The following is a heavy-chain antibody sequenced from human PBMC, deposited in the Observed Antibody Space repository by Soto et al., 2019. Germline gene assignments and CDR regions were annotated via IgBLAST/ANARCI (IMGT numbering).Heavy chain of an antibody. CDR2: ISYDGSNK. J-gene: IGHJ6*02. Sequence: GSLRLSCAASGFTFSSYAMHWVRQAPGKGLEWVAVISYDGSNKYYADSVKGRFTISRDNSKNTLYLQMNSLRAEDTAVYYCASPRGGYSYGYDYYGMDVWGQGTTVTVSS. V-gene: IGHV3-30-3*01. CDR1: GFTFSSYA. D-gene: IGHD5-18*01. CDR3: ASPRGGYSYGYDYYGMDV.